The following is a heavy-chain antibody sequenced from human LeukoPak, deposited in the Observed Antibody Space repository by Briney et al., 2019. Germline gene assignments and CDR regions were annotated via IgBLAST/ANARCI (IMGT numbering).Heavy chain of an antibody. D-gene: IGHD6-6*01. CDR3: ATIGSSSHYFDN. V-gene: IGHV3-21*01. CDR2: ISGSGSHT. Sequence: GRSLRLSCAASGFSFRSSDMNWGRQAPGKGLEWVSSISGSGSHTYYADSVKGRFTISRDNANNLLYLQMNSLRAEDTALYYCATIGSSSHYFDNWGQGTLVTVSS. CDR1: GFSFRSSD. J-gene: IGHJ4*02.